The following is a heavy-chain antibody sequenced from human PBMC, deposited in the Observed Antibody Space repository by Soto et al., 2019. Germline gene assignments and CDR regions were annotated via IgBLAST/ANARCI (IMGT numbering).Heavy chain of an antibody. Sequence: QVQLVQSGAEVRKPGASVRVSCKAAGYTFSITYLHWLRQAPGQGLEWLGLVYPSGGGTNYKESFKGRLKITRDTSPSTVYMELSRLTSEETAIYYCARGYCSGGNCYNGLAVWGQGTTVTVSS. CDR1: GYTFSITY. J-gene: IGHJ6*02. CDR3: ARGYCSGGNCYNGLAV. V-gene: IGHV1-46*01. CDR2: VYPSGGGT. D-gene: IGHD2-15*01.